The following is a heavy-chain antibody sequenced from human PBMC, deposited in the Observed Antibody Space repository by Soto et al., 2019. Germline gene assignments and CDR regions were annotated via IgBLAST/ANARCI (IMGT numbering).Heavy chain of an antibody. Sequence: SGGSLRLSCAASGFSFSTYAMQWVRQAPGKGLEWVAVISSDGSTKFYADSVKGRFTVSRDNSKSTLYLQMSSLRAEDTAVYFCAKDGASAGTFDYWGQGTLVKSPQ. CDR1: GFSFSTYA. J-gene: IGHJ4*02. D-gene: IGHD6-13*01. CDR2: ISSDGSTK. CDR3: AKDGASAGTFDY. V-gene: IGHV3-30*18.